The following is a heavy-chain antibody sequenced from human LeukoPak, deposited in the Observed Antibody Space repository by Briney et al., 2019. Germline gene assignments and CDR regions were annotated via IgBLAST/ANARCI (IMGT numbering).Heavy chain of an antibody. D-gene: IGHD5-18*01. J-gene: IGHJ3*01. CDR2: IPYDGSNK. CDR1: GFTFSSYG. V-gene: IGHV3-30*18. Sequence: GRSLRLSCAASGFTFSSYGMHWVRQAPGKGLEWVAVIPYDGSNKYYADSVKGRFTISRDNSKNTLYLQMNSLRAEDTAVYYCAKGTAMVWGQGTMVTVSS. CDR3: AKGTAMV.